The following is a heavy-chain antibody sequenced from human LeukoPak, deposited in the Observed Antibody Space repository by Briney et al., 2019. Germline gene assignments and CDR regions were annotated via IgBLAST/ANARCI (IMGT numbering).Heavy chain of an antibody. J-gene: IGHJ6*03. CDR2: IYYSGST. Sequence: SETLSLTCTVSGGSISSYYWSWIRQPPGKGLEWIGYIYYSGSTNYNPSLKSRVTMSVDTSKNQFSLKLSSVTAADTAVYYCARGVGYYYYMDVWGKGTTVTISS. V-gene: IGHV4-59*01. CDR1: GGSISSYY. CDR3: ARGVGYYYYMDV.